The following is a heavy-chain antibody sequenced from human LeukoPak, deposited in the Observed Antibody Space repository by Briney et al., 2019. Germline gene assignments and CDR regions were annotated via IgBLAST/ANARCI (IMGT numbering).Heavy chain of an antibody. CDR1: GFTFSTSW. CDR3: VRGVEY. CDR2: INQDEGHK. Sequence: PGGSLRLSCEVSGFTFSTSWMSWVRQAPRQGLEWVANINQDEGHKDYVDSVKGRFTVSRDNAKNSLYLQMNRLRVDDTAMYFCVRGVEYWGQGTPVTVSS. J-gene: IGHJ4*02. V-gene: IGHV3-7*04.